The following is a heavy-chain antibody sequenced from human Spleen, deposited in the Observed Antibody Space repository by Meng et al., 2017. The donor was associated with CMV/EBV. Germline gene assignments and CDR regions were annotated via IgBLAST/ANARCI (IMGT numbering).Heavy chain of an antibody. J-gene: IGHJ5*02. V-gene: IGHV3-11*01. Sequence: SCAASGFTFRAYYMAWIRQAPGKGLEWVSYISSSGDTIHYADSVKGRFTISRDNAKNSLYLQMNSLRAEDTAVYYCAREGRILGFDPWGQGTLVTVSS. CDR2: ISSSGDTI. CDR1: GFTFRAYY. CDR3: AREGRILGFDP.